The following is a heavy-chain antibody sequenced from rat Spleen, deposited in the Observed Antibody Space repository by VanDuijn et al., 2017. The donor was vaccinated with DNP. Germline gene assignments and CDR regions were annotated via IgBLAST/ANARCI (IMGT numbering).Heavy chain of an antibody. D-gene: IGHD1-4*01. CDR1: GLSLTDYS. V-gene: IGHV2S63*01. Sequence: EVQLKESGPGLVQPSQTLSLTCTVSGLSLTDYSVHWVRQPPGKGLEWMGVMWSGGSTAYNSALKSRLSISRDTSQSQVFLKMNSLQTEDTAIYYCTRDRDGPGHNPLDYWGQGVMVTVSP. CDR2: MWSGGST. CDR3: TRDRDGPGHNPLDY. J-gene: IGHJ2*01.